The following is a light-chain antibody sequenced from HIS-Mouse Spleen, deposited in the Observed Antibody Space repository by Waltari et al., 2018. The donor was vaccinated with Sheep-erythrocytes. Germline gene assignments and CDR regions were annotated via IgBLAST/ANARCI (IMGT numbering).Light chain of an antibody. CDR1: KDISNY. CDR3: QQYDNLLT. CDR2: DAS. J-gene: IGKJ4*01. Sequence: DIQMTQSPSSLSASVGDRVTITCQASKDISNYLNWYQQKPGKAPKLLISDASNLETWVPSRFSGSGSGTDFTLTISSLQPEDIATYYCQQYDNLLTFGGGTKVEIK. V-gene: IGKV1-33*01.